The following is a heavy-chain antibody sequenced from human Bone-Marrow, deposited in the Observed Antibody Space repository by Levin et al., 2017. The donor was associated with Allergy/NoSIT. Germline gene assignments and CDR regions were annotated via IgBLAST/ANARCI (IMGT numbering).Heavy chain of an antibody. CDR1: GFSFSSSW. Sequence: GGSLRLSCAASGFSFSSSWMHWVRQAPGKGLVWVSRINSDGSSTSYADSVKGRFTISRDNAKNTLYLQMNSLRAEDTAVYSCARLDGITVFGVGSDDFWGQGTLVTVSS. D-gene: IGHD3-3*01. J-gene: IGHJ4*02. CDR2: INSDGSST. CDR3: ARLDGITVFGVGSDDF. V-gene: IGHV3-74*01.